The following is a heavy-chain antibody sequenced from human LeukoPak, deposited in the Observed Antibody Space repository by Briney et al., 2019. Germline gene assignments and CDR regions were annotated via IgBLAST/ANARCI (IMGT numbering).Heavy chain of an antibody. J-gene: IGHJ4*02. CDR3: ARGRGSGSYYAY. V-gene: IGHV4-34*01. CDR2: INHSGST. D-gene: IGHD1-26*01. Sequence: SETLSLTCAVYGGSFSGYYWSWIRQPPGKGLEWIGEINHSGSTNYNPSLKSRVTISVDTSKNQFSLKLSSVTAADTAVYYCARGRGSGSYYAYWGQGTLVTVSP. CDR1: GGSFSGYY.